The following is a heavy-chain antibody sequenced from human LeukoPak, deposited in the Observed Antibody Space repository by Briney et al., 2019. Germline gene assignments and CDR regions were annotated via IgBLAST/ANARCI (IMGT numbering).Heavy chain of an antibody. D-gene: IGHD2-15*01. CDR3: ARDQSPNCSGGSCPYFDY. Sequence: SQTLSLTCTVSGGSISSGGYYWSWIRQHPGKGLEWIGYIYYSGSTYYNPSLKSRVTISVDTSKNQFSLKLSSVTAADTAVYYCARDQSPNCSGGSCPYFDYWGQGTLVTVSS. CDR2: IYYSGST. V-gene: IGHV4-31*03. CDR1: GGSISSGGYY. J-gene: IGHJ4*02.